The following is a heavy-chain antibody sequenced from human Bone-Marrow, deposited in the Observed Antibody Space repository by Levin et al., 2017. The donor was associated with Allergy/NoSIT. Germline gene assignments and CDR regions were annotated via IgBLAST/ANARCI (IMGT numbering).Heavy chain of an antibody. CDR2: ISGSGDTT. CDR3: AKGLWFAGRSRPY. D-gene: IGHD6-13*01. J-gene: IGHJ4*02. V-gene: IGHV3-23*01. Sequence: PGGSLRLSCVASGFTFSSYAMSWARQAPGKGLEWVSGISGSGDTTYYAESMKGRFTISRDNSKNTLYLQMNSLRAEDTAVYYCAKGLWFAGRSRPYWGQGTLVTVSS. CDR1: GFTFSSYA.